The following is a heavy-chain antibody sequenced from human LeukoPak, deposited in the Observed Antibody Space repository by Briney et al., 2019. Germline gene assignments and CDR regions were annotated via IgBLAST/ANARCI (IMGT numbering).Heavy chain of an antibody. CDR1: GFTFSSYG. CDR2: IRYDGSNK. D-gene: IGHD6-19*01. Sequence: GGSLRLSCAASGFTFSSYGMHWVRQAPGKGLEWVAFIRYDGSNKYYADSVKGRFTISRDNSKNTLYLQMNSLRAEDTAVYYCAKGEDSSGWYRPENIYYFDYWGQGTLVTVSS. V-gene: IGHV3-30*02. CDR3: AKGEDSSGWYRPENIYYFDY. J-gene: IGHJ4*02.